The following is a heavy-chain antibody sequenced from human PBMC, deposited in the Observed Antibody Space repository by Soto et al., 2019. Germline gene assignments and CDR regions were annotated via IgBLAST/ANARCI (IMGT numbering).Heavy chain of an antibody. D-gene: IGHD2-15*01. J-gene: IGHJ4*02. CDR3: AKALDGGFTY. CDR1: GFTFSVYA. Sequence: EVRLLESGGGLVQPGGSLRLSCAASGFTFSVYAMSWVRQAPGKGLEWVSGISGSGDSTHYADSVKGRFTVSRDSSKSMLYLQTNSLRAEDTAIYYCAKALDGGFTYWGQGTLVTVSS. CDR2: ISGSGDST. V-gene: IGHV3-23*01.